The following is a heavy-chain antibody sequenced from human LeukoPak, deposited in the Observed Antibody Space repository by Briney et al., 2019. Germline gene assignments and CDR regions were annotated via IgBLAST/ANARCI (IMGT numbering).Heavy chain of an antibody. CDR1: GFTVSSNY. V-gene: IGHV3-66*01. J-gene: IGHJ4*02. Sequence: GGSLRLSRAASGFTVSSNYMTWVRQAPGKGLEWVSVIFGGGSTYYADSVKGRFTISRDNSKNTLFLQMNSLRVGDTAVYYCARGPGGYDNWGQGTLVTVSS. D-gene: IGHD3-16*01. CDR3: ARGPGGYDN. CDR2: IFGGGST.